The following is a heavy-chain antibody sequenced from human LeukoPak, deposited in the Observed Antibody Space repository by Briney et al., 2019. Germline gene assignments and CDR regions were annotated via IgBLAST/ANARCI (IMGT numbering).Heavy chain of an antibody. D-gene: IGHD3-10*01. J-gene: IGHJ5*02. CDR1: VFLLSDYC. V-gene: IGHV3-7*01. CDR3: VGDRSPRANWFDP. CDR2: IRRGKEEI. Sequence: GGSLRLSCVLSVFLLSDYCMRCVRRAPRGGLEWVAYIRRGKEEIYYGDPDKGRFTISRDNAKNSLFLQMNSLRVEDTAVYYCVGDRSPRANWFDPWGQGTLVTVSS.